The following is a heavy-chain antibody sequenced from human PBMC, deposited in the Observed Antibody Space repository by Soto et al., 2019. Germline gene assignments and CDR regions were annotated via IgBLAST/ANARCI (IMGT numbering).Heavy chain of an antibody. CDR2: ISSSSSTI. J-gene: IGHJ3*02. D-gene: IGHD3-10*01. Sequence: PGGSLRLSCAASGFTFSSYSMDWVRQAPGKGLEWVSYISSSSSTIYYADSVKGRFTISRDNAKNSLYLQMNSLRAEDTAVYYCARRIDYGSGSYDSDAFDIWGQGTMVTVSS. CDR3: ARRIDYGSGSYDSDAFDI. V-gene: IGHV3-48*01. CDR1: GFTFSSYS.